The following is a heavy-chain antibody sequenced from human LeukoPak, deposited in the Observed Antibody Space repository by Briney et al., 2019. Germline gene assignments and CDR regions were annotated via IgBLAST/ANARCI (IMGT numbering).Heavy chain of an antibody. CDR2: IIPIFGTA. CDR3: AGEGYWYFDL. J-gene: IGHJ2*01. Sequence: GASVKVSCKASGGTFSSYAISWVRQAPGQGLEWMGGIIPIFGTANYAQKFQGRVTITADESTSTAYMELGSLRSEDTAVYYCAGEGYWYFDLWGRGTLVTVSS. CDR1: GGTFSSYA. V-gene: IGHV1-69*13.